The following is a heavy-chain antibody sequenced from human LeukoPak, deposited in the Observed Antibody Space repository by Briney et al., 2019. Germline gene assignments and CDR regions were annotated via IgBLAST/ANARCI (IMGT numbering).Heavy chain of an antibody. Sequence: QAGGSLRLSCAASGFTFSSYAMSWVRQAPGKGLEWVSAISGSGGSTYYADSVKGRFTISRDNSKNTLYLQMNSLRAEDTAVYYCAKETGSGSPAYDAFDIWGQGTMVTVSS. CDR2: ISGSGGST. V-gene: IGHV3-23*01. J-gene: IGHJ3*02. CDR3: AKETGSGSPAYDAFDI. D-gene: IGHD3-10*01. CDR1: GFTFSSYA.